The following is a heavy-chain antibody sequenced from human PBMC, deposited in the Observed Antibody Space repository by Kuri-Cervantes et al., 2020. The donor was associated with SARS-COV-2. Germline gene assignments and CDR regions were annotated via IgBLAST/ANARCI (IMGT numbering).Heavy chain of an antibody. CDR3: ARDFTYYDSCTGFVEKYYFDY. Sequence: GESLKISCAASGFTFSNYCMHWVRQAPGKGLEWVGVISYDGSNKYYADSVKGRFPVSRDNFKNTLYLQMNSLRAEDKGVYYRARDFTYYDSCTGFVEKYYFDYWGQGTLVTVSS. D-gene: IGHD3-9*01. CDR2: ISYDGSNK. J-gene: IGHJ4*02. CDR1: GFTFSNYC. V-gene: IGHV3-30*03.